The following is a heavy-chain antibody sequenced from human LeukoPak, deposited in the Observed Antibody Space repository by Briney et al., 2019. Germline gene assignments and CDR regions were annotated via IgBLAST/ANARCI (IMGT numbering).Heavy chain of an antibody. CDR1: GFTFDDYA. CDR2: ISWNSGSI. D-gene: IGHD3-22*01. V-gene: IGHV3-9*01. J-gene: IGHJ5*02. CDR3: ARVDYDSSGYFNWFDP. Sequence: GGSLRLSCAASGFTFDDYAMHWVRQASGKGLEWVSGISWNSGSIGYADSVKGRFTISRDNAKNSLYLQMNSLRAEDTAVYYCARVDYDSSGYFNWFDPWGQGTLVTVSS.